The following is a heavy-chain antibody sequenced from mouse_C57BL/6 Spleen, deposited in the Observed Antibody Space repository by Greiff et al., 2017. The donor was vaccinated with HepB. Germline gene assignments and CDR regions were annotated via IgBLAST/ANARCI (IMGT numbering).Heavy chain of an antibody. CDR3: ASERGYFDY. Sequence: EVQVVESGGGLVKPGGSLKLSCAASGFTFSGYAMSWVRQTPEKRLEWVATISDGGSYTYYPDNVKGRFTISRDNAKNNRYLQMSHLKSEDTAMYYCASERGYFDYWGQGTTLTVSS. CDR1: GFTFSGYA. V-gene: IGHV5-4*01. J-gene: IGHJ2*01. CDR2: ISDGGSYT.